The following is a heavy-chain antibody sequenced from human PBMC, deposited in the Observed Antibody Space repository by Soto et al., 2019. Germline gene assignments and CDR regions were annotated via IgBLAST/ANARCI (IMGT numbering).Heavy chain of an antibody. V-gene: IGHV1-69*02. CDR3: ATSYGSGSTHFDS. Sequence: QAQLVQSGAEVKKPGSSVKFSGPAPGGTFTTYTINWVRQAPGQRPEWVGRVNPIVGMSSSASKFQGRVTLTADKSTSKAYMDLTGLKSEDTAVYYCATSYGSGSTHFDSWGQGTLVTVSS. CDR2: VNPIVGMS. D-gene: IGHD3-10*01. J-gene: IGHJ4*02. CDR1: GGTFTTYT.